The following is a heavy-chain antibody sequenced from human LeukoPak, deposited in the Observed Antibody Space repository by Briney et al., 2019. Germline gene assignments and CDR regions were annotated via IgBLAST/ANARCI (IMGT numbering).Heavy chain of an antibody. J-gene: IGHJ4*02. CDR1: GFTFSGYS. D-gene: IGHD3-22*01. V-gene: IGHV3-21*01. CDR2: FGTRSTSI. Sequence: PGGSLRLCCTASGFTFSGYSMNWIRQAPGKGLEWVSSFGTRSTSIYHAGSVKGRFAISRDNAKNSLYLQMNSLRAEDTALYYCAREVSEGFDFWGQGTLVTVSS. CDR3: AREVSEGFDF.